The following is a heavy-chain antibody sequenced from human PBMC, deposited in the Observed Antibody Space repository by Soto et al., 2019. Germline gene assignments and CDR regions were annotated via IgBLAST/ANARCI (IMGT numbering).Heavy chain of an antibody. CDR1: GFIFRNAW. D-gene: IGHD3-16*01. CDR2: IKSNSDGETT. CDR3: TTLGKVS. Sequence: GSLRLSCAASGFIFRNAWMSWVRQAPGKGLEWVARIKSNSDGETTDYAAPVKGRFIISRDDSRDTVHLQMNSLNTGDSAIYYCTTLGKVSWGQGTLVTVSS. V-gene: IGHV3-15*01. J-gene: IGHJ5*02.